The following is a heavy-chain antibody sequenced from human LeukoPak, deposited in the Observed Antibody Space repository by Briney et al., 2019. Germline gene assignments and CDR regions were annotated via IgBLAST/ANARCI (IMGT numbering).Heavy chain of an antibody. CDR3: ARVGHDFYGSGSSAVHL. CDR2: SSYTGKT. D-gene: IGHD3-10*01. Sequence: SETLALSCAVSGGAISSSSSHWGWIRQPPGKGLEWIGSSSYTGKTYYNPSLLSRVSISVDTFNNQFSLKVTSVTAGDTAVYYCARVGHDFYGSGSSAVHLWGQGTRVTVSP. CDR1: GGAISSSSSH. J-gene: IGHJ3*01. V-gene: IGHV4-39*01.